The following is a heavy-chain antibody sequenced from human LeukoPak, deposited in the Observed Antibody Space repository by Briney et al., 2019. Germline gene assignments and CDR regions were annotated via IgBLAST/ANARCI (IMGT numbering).Heavy chain of an antibody. J-gene: IGHJ4*02. Sequence: GGSLRLSCAASGFIFSSYWMHWVRHAPGKGLAWVSRINTDGSSTSYADSVEGRFTISRDNSKNTLYLQMNSLRAEDTAVYYCAKLGVTTPVDYWGQGTLVTVSS. CDR2: INTDGSST. CDR1: GFIFSSYW. V-gene: IGHV3-74*01. D-gene: IGHD4-17*01. CDR3: AKLGVTTPVDY.